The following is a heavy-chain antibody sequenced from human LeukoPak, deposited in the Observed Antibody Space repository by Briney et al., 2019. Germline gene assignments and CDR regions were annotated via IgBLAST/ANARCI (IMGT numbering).Heavy chain of an antibody. J-gene: IGHJ4*02. V-gene: IGHV3-30*02. D-gene: IGHD3-22*01. CDR2: IRYDGSNK. CDR3: AKDRAYYYDSSGIDY. Sequence: GGSLRLSCAASGFTFGSYGMHWVRQAPGKGLEWVAFIRYDGSNKYYADSVKGRFTISRDNSKNTLYLQMNSLRAEDTAVYYCAKDRAYYYDSSGIDYWGQGTLVTVSS. CDR1: GFTFGSYG.